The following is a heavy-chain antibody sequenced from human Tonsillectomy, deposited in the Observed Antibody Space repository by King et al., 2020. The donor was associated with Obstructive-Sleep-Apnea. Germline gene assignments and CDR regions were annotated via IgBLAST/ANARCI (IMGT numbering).Heavy chain of an antibody. Sequence: VQLVESGGGVVQPGRSLRLSCAASGFTFSRYGMHWVRQAPGKGLEWVAVISYDGSNKYYADSVKGRFTISRDNSKNTLYLQMNSLRAEDTAVDYCAKDCYGDYGTPPSNWFDPWGQGTLVTVSS. D-gene: IGHD4-17*01. V-gene: IGHV3-30*18. J-gene: IGHJ5*02. CDR3: AKDCYGDYGTPPSNWFDP. CDR1: GFTFSRYG. CDR2: ISYDGSNK.